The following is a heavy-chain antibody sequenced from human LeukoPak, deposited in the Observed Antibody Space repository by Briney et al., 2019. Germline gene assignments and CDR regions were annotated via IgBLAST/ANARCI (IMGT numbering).Heavy chain of an antibody. CDR3: ARDSVAVEYIDAFDI. D-gene: IGHD6-19*01. J-gene: IGHJ3*02. CDR1: GGSISSYY. Sequence: PSXXLSLTCTVSGGSISSYYWSWIRQPPGKGLEWIGYIYYGGSTNYNPSLKSRVTISVDTSKNQFSLKLSSVTAADTAVYYCARDSVAVEYIDAFDIWGQGTMVTVSS. V-gene: IGHV4-59*01. CDR2: IYYGGST.